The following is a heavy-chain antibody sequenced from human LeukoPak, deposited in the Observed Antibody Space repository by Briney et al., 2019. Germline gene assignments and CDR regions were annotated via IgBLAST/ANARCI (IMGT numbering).Heavy chain of an antibody. V-gene: IGHV4-34*01. CDR1: GGSFSGYY. Sequence: SETLSLTCAVYGGSFSGYYWSWIRQPPGKGLEWIGEINHSGSTNYNPSLKSRVTISVDTSKNQFSLKLSSVTAADTAVYYCARAHKKHQPFDYWGQGTLVTVSS. J-gene: IGHJ4*02. CDR3: ARAHKKHQPFDY. CDR2: INHSGST.